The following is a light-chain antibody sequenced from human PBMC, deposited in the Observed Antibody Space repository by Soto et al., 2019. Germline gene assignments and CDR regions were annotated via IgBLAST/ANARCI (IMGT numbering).Light chain of an antibody. CDR2: EVT. V-gene: IGLV2-14*01. CDR3: SSYTSDSTLV. J-gene: IGLJ2*01. Sequence: QSVLTQPASVSGFPGQSITISCTGTSSDVGGYNYVSWYQQHPGKAPKLMIYEVTDRPSGVSDRFSGSKSGNTASLTISGLQAEDEADYYCSSYTSDSTLVFGAGTKVTVL. CDR1: SSDVGGYNY.